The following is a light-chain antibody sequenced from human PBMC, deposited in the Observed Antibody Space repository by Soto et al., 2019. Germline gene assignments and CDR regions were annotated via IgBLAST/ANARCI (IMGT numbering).Light chain of an antibody. CDR1: QSVNAN. J-gene: IGKJ1*01. CDR2: GAS. Sequence: EVVMTQSPATLSVSPGERATLSCRASQSVNANLAWYQQKPGQTPRLLTHGASNRATGIPARFSGSGFGTELIITISSLQSEGFAVYYCQQYNTWLWTFGQGTKVEI. CDR3: QQYNTWLWT. V-gene: IGKV3-15*01.